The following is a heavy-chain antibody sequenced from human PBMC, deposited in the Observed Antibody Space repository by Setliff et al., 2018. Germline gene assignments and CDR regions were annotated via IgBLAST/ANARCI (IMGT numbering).Heavy chain of an antibody. CDR2: INPNSGGT. Sequence: GASVKVSCKASGYTFTGYSMHWVRQAPGQGLEWMGRINPNSGGTNYAQKFQGRVTMTRDTSISTAYMELSRLRSDDTAVYYCARQPMDTIMVTFDYWGQGILVTVSS. D-gene: IGHD5-12*01. CDR1: GYTFTGYS. V-gene: IGHV1-2*06. J-gene: IGHJ4*02. CDR3: ARQPMDTIMVTFDY.